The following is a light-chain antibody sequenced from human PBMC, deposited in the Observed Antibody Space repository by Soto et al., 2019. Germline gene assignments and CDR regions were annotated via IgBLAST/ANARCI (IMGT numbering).Light chain of an antibody. J-gene: IGLJ1*01. CDR1: SSDVGAYNS. CDR3: CSSAPESTYV. CDR2: KGT. V-gene: IGLV2-23*01. Sequence: QSALAQPASVSGSPGQSITISCTGTSSDVGAYNSVSWYQQHPHKAPQVIIYKGTQRPSGVSNRFSGSTSGNAASLTISGLQADDEADYFCCSSAPESTYVFGNGTKVTGL.